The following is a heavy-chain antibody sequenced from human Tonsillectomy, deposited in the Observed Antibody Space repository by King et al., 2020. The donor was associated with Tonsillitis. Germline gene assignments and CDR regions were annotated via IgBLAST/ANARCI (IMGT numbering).Heavy chain of an antibody. Sequence: VQLQQWGAGLLKPSETLSLTCAVYGGSFSGYYWSWIRQPPGKGLEWIGEINHSGSTNYNPSLKSRVTISVDTSKNQFSLKLSSVTAADTAVYYCARIVYCSSTSCRIGAFDIWGQGTMVTVSS. D-gene: IGHD2-2*01. CDR2: INHSGST. J-gene: IGHJ3*02. CDR3: ARIVYCSSTSCRIGAFDI. V-gene: IGHV4-34*01. CDR1: GGSFSGYY.